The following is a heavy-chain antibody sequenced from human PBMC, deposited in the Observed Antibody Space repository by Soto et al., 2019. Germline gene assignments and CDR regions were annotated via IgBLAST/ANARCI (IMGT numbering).Heavy chain of an antibody. D-gene: IGHD6-13*01. J-gene: IGHJ4*02. CDR1: GGSFSGYY. CDR2: INHSGST. Sequence: SETLSLTCAVYGGSFSGYYWSWIRQPPGKGLEWIGEINHSGSTNYNPSLKSRVTISVDTSKNQFSLKLSSVTAADTAVYYCARGRREKAAAGPIYFDYWGQGTLVTVAS. V-gene: IGHV4-34*01. CDR3: ARGRREKAAAGPIYFDY.